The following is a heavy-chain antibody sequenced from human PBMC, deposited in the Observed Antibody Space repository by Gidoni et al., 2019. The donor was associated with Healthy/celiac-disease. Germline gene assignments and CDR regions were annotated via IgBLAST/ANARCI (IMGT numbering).Heavy chain of an antibody. CDR1: GFPFSSYA. V-gene: IGHV3-23*01. D-gene: IGHD3-22*01. J-gene: IGHJ4*02. CDR3: AKVARGYYYDSSGPLDY. CDR2: ISGSGGST. Sequence: EVQLLESGGGLVQPGGSLRLSCAASGFPFSSYAMSWVRQAPGKGREWVSAISGSGGSTYYADSVKGRFTISRDNSKNTLYLQMNSLRAEDTAVYYCAKVARGYYYDSSGPLDYWGQGTLVTVSS.